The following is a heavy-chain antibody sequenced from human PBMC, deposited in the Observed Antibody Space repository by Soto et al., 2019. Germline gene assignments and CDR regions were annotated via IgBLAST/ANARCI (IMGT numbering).Heavy chain of an antibody. V-gene: IGHV4-31*03. CDR2: IYYSGST. CDR1: GGSISSGGYY. J-gene: IGHJ4*02. D-gene: IGHD3-9*01. Sequence: QVQLQESGPGLVKPSQTLSLTCTVSGGSISSGGYYWSWIRQHPGKGLEWIGYIYYSGSTYYNPSLKSRVTISVDTSKTQFSLKLSSVTDADTAVYYCARADILTGSFDYWGQGTLVTVSS. CDR3: ARADILTGSFDY.